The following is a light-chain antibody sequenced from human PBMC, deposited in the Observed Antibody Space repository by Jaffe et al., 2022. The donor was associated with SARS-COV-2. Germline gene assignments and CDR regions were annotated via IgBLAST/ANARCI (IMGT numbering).Light chain of an antibody. V-gene: IGKV3-15*01. J-gene: IGKJ1*01. CDR3: QQYNNLRT. CDR1: QSVNIN. CDR2: GAS. Sequence: EIVMTQSPATLSVSPGETATLSCRASQSVNINLAWYQQKLGQAPRLLIYGASTRATGLPARFIGSGSGTEFTLTISSLQSEDSAVYYCQQYNNLRTFGQGTKVEIK.